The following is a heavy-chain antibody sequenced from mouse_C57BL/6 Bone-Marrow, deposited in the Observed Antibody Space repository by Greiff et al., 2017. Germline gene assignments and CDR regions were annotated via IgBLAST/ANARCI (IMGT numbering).Heavy chain of an antibody. Sequence: VQLQQSGAELARPGASVKLSCKASGYTFTSYGISWVKQRTGQGLEWIGEIYPRSGNTYYNEKFKGKATLTVDKSSSTAYMELRSLTSEDSAVXFCARWEGYYYGSSADYWGQGTTLTVSS. V-gene: IGHV1-81*01. CDR3: ARWEGYYYGSSADY. D-gene: IGHD1-1*01. J-gene: IGHJ2*01. CDR1: GYTFTSYG. CDR2: IYPRSGNT.